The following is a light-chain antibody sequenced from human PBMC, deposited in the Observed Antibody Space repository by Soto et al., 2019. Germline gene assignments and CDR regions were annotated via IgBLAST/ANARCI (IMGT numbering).Light chain of an antibody. V-gene: IGKV1-5*03. CDR1: QSIRSW. Sequence: DIQMTQSPSTLSASIGDRVTITCRASQSIRSWLAWYQQKPGTAPKLLIYEASTLQSGVPSRFTGIRSGTEFTLSVSSLQPDDFATYYCQQYNDSFPYTFGQGTKLEIK. CDR3: QQYNDSFPYT. J-gene: IGKJ2*01. CDR2: EAS.